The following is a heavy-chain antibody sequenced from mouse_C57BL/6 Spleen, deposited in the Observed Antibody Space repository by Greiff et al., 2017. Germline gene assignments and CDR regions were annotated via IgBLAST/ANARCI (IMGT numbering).Heavy chain of an antibody. CDR1: GYSFTGYY. D-gene: IGHD2-1*01. V-gene: IGHV1-42*01. CDR3: ARNGNYRYFDY. CDR2: INPSTGGT. Sequence: VQLKQSGPELVKPGASVKISCKASGYSFTGYYMNWVKQSPEKSLEWIGEINPSTGGTTYNQKFKAKATLTVDKSSSTAYMQLKSLTSEDSAVYYCARNGNYRYFDYWGQGTTLTVSS. J-gene: IGHJ2*01.